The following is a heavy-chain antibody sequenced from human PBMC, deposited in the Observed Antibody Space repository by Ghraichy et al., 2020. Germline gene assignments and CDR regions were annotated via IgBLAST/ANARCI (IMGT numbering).Heavy chain of an antibody. D-gene: IGHD1-26*01. J-gene: IGHJ4*02. V-gene: IGHV3-66*04. Sequence: GGSLRLSCAVSGFTVRNSYMSWVRQAPGKGLEWVSALYAGDTPYYSDSVKGRFTISRDTSENTLYLQMNSLRAEDTAVYYCAKQTSASSTYDYWGQGTLVTVSS. CDR3: AKQTSASSTYDY. CDR1: GFTVRNSY. CDR2: LYAGDTP.